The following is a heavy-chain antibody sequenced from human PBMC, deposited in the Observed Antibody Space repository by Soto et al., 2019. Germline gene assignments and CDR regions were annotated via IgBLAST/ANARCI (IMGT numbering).Heavy chain of an antibody. V-gene: IGHV1-69*01. Sequence: QVQLVQSGAEVKKPGSSVKVSCKAPGGTFSTYAISWVRQAPGQGLEWMGGVIPIFGTPKYAQKFQGRVTITADESTSTGYMELRSLRSEDTAVXYCARSQGGSSSLDIYYYYYYGMDVWGQGTTVTVSS. CDR1: GGTFSTYA. D-gene: IGHD2-15*01. J-gene: IGHJ6*02. CDR3: ARSQGGSSSLDIYYYYYYGMDV. CDR2: VIPIFGTP.